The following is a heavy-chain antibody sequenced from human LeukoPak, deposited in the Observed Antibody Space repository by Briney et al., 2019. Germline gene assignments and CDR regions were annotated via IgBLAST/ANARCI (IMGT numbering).Heavy chain of an antibody. J-gene: IGHJ4*02. Sequence: SETLSLTCTVSGGSISSYYRSWIRQPPGKGLEWIGYIYYSGSTNYNPSLKSRVTISVDTSKNQFSLKLSSVTAADTAVYYCARSAGYCSGGSCYFVLDYWGQGTLVTVSS. CDR3: ARSAGYCSGGSCYFVLDY. CDR2: IYYSGST. D-gene: IGHD2-15*01. V-gene: IGHV4-59*08. CDR1: GGSISSYY.